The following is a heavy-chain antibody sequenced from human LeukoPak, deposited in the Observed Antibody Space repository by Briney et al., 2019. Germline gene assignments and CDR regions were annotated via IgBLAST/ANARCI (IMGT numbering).Heavy chain of an antibody. Sequence: GGSLRLSCAASGFTFNNYAMTWVRQAPGKGLEWVSSISGNSGSTHYADSVKGRFTISRDNSKNTLYLQMNSLRAEDTAVYYCAKDIVVVPAAMDYMDVWGKGTTVTVSS. CDR3: AKDIVVVPAAMDYMDV. D-gene: IGHD2-2*01. CDR2: ISGNSGST. J-gene: IGHJ6*03. CDR1: GFTFNNYA. V-gene: IGHV3-23*01.